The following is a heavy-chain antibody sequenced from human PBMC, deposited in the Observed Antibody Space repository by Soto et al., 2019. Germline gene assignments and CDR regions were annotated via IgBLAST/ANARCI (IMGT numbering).Heavy chain of an antibody. CDR3: ASLASAGTRPFDY. V-gene: IGHV3-30*03. CDR2: ISYAGSDK. J-gene: IGHJ4*02. D-gene: IGHD6-13*01. Sequence: QVPLVESGGGVVQPGRSLRLSCAASGFTFSNYGMHWVRQAPGKGLEWVADISYAGSDKYYADSVKGRSTISRDNSRNTLYLQLNSLRPEDTGVYYCASLASAGTRPFDYWGQGTLVTVSS. CDR1: GFTFSNYG.